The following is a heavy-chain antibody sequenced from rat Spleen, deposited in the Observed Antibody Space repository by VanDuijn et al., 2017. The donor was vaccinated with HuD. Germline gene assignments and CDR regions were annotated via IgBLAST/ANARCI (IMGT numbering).Heavy chain of an antibody. D-gene: IGHD4-1*01. J-gene: IGHJ3*01. CDR1: GFTFRNYD. CDR3: ASRAPFAY. Sequence: EVQLVESGGGLVQPGRSMKLSCAASGFTFRNYDMAWVRQAPTKGLEWVATITSGGSNTYYPDSVKGRFTISRDNAKSTLYLQMDSLRSEDTATYYCASRAPFAYWGQGTLVTVSS. CDR2: ITSGGSNT. V-gene: IGHV5-25*01.